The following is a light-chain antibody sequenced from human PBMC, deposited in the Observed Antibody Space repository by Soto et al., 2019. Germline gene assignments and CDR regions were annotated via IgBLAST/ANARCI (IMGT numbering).Light chain of an antibody. V-gene: IGKV3-15*01. J-gene: IGKJ1*01. Sequence: EIVMTQSPATLSVSPGERLTLSCRASQSVSSNLAWYQQKPGQAPRLLIYGASTRATGIPARFSGSGSGTEFTLTISSLQSEDFAIYYCQQYNNRWTFGQGTRVEI. CDR3: QQYNNRWT. CDR1: QSVSSN. CDR2: GAS.